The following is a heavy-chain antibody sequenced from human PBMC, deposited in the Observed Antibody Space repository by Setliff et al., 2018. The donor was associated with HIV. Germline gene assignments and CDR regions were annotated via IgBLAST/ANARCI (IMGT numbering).Heavy chain of an antibody. D-gene: IGHD3-16*01. V-gene: IGHV4-59*10. CDR1: GGSFSGCY. CDR3: ARGGDGYNYFDY. CDR2: IYTSGST. J-gene: IGHJ4*02. Sequence: SETLSLTCAVYGGSFSGCYWSWIRQPPGKGLEWIGRIYTSGSTNYNSSLKSRVTISVDTSKNQFSLNLSSVTAADTAVYYCARGGDGYNYFDYWGQGTLVTVS.